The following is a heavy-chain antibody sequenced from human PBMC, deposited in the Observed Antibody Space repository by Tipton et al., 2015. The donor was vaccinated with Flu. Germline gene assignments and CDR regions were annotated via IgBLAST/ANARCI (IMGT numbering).Heavy chain of an antibody. CDR2: IYPSGTT. CDR1: SGSIRSTNYF. D-gene: IGHD3-22*01. Sequence: GLVKPSETLSLTCTVSSGSIRSTNYFCAWIRQPPGKRLELIGSIYPSGTTNYNPSLKSRVTILADASKNQFSLKLSFVTAADTAVYYCATKGSGYYTDFWGQGTLVTVSS. J-gene: IGHJ4*02. CDR3: ATKGSGYYTDF. V-gene: IGHV4-39*07.